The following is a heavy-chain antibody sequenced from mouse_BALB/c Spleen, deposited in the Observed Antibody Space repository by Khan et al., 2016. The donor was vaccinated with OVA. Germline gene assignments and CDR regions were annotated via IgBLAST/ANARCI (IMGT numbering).Heavy chain of an antibody. D-gene: IGHD2-14*01. Sequence: EVQLQESGPGLVKPSQSLSLTCTVTAYSITSDYAWTWIRQFPGNKLEWMGYISYSGSPSYNPSLKSRISITRDTSKNQFFLQLISVTTEDTATYYCACIRFYYRYSFVDYWGQGTTLTVSS. J-gene: IGHJ2*01. CDR2: ISYSGSP. V-gene: IGHV3-2*02. CDR1: AYSITSDYA. CDR3: ACIRFYYRYSFVDY.